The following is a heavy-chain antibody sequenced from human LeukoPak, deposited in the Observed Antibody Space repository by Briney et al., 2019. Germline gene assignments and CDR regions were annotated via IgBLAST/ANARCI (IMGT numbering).Heavy chain of an antibody. J-gene: IGHJ3*02. Sequence: GGSLRLSCAVSGFTFSDYAMSWVRQAPGKGLEWVSTVSGSGGTTYYAGSVKGRFTISRDNSKNTLYLQMSSLRAEDTAVYYCAKEGYYDYVWGSYRSNAFDIWGQGTMVTVSS. D-gene: IGHD3-16*02. CDR2: VSGSGGTT. CDR1: GFTFSDYA. V-gene: IGHV3-23*01. CDR3: AKEGYYDYVWGSYRSNAFDI.